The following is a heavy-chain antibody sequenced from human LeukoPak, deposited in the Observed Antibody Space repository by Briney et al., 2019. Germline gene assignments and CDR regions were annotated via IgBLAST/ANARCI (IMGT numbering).Heavy chain of an antibody. CDR3: ARGHRSHSNWGYYYGMDV. CDR1: GFTFSSYW. CDR2: IKQDGSEK. V-gene: IGHV3-7*01. J-gene: IGHJ6*02. Sequence: GGSLRLSCAASGFTFSSYWMSWVRQAPGKGLEWVANIKQDGSEKYYVDSVKGRFTISRDNAKNSLYLQMNSLRAEDTAVYYCARGHRSHSNWGYYYGMDVWGQGTTVTVSS. D-gene: IGHD7-27*01.